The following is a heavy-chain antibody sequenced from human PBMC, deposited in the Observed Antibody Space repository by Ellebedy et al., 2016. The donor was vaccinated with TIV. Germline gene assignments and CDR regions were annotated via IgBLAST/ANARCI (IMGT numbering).Heavy chain of an antibody. D-gene: IGHD4-17*01. J-gene: IGHJ4*02. CDR2: IYYSGNT. Sequence: MPSETLSLTCTVSAGSITGYYWSWFRQPPGKGPEWIGYIYYSGNTNYNPSLKSRVTMSVDTSRNQFSLKLSSVTAADTAVYYCARCYGDYLDYNFDYWGQGTLVTVSS. V-gene: IGHV4-59*12. CDR3: ARCYGDYLDYNFDY. CDR1: AGSITGYY.